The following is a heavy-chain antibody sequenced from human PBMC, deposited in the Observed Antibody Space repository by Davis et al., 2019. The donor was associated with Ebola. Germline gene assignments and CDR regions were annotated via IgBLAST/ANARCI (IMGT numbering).Heavy chain of an antibody. CDR3: ARQHYYHYYMDV. CDR2: IYYSGST. J-gene: IGHJ6*03. CDR1: GDSISSSHYY. Sequence: SETLSLTCTVSGDSISSSHYYWGWIRQPPGKGLEWIGNIYYSGSTYYNPSLKSRVTISVDTSKIQCSLKLSSVTAADTAVYYCARQHYYHYYMDVWGKGTTVTVSS. V-gene: IGHV4-39*07.